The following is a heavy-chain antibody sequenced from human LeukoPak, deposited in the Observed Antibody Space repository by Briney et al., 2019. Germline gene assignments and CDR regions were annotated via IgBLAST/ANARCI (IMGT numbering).Heavy chain of an antibody. V-gene: IGHV4-38-2*02. CDR1: GYSITRGSY. Sequence: SETLSLTCTVSGYSITRGSYWGWIRQPPGKGLEWIANIYHSGSTYYNPSLKSRVTISVDTSKNQFSLKLTSVTTADTAVYFCARDSAGDYWLDPWGQGTPVTVSS. CDR2: IYHSGST. D-gene: IGHD7-27*01. CDR3: ARDSAGDYWLDP. J-gene: IGHJ5*02.